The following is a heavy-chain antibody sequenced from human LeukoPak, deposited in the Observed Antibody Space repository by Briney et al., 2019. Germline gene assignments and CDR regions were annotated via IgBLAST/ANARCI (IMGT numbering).Heavy chain of an antibody. J-gene: IGHJ4*02. CDR3: ARDRGYRNTNTGGYPVFDL. CDR2: ISWNSGSI. Sequence: PGRSLRLSCAASGFTFDDYAMHWVRQAPGKGLEWVSGISWNSGSIGYADSVKGRFTISRDNAKNSLYLQMNSLRAEDTALYYCARDRGYRNTNTGGYPVFDLWGQGTLVAVSS. V-gene: IGHV3-9*01. D-gene: IGHD2-8*02. CDR1: GFTFDDYA.